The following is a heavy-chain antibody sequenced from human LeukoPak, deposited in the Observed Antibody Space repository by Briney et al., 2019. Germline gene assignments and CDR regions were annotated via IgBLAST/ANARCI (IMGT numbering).Heavy chain of an antibody. V-gene: IGHV3-21*01. CDR3: ARGGASSYYDSSGYSDY. CDR2: ISSSSSYI. CDR1: GFTFSSYS. J-gene: IGHJ4*02. Sequence: GGSLRLSCAASGFTFSSYSMNWVRQAPGKGLEWVSSISSSSSYIYYADSVKARFTISRDNAKNSLYLQMNSLRAEDTAVYYCARGGASSYYDSSGYSDYWGQGTLVTVSS. D-gene: IGHD3-22*01.